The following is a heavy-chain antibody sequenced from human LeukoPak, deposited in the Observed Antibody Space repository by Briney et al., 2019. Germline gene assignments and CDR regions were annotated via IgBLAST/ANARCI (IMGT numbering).Heavy chain of an antibody. J-gene: IGHJ4*02. CDR2: INNDGIST. CDR1: GFAFSTYW. V-gene: IGHV3-74*01. D-gene: IGHD6-19*01. CDR3: ARDHFTVAGNLDY. Sequence: GGSLRLSCAASGFAFSTYWMHWVRQAPGKGLVWVSRINNDGISTSYADSVNGRFTISRDNAKNTLYLQMNSLRAEDTAVYYCARDHFTVAGNLDYWGQGTLVTVSP.